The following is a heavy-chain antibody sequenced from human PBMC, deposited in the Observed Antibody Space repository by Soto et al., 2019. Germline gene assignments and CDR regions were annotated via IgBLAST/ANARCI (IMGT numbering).Heavy chain of an antibody. V-gene: IGHV6-1*01. Sequence: SQTLSLSCAISGDSVSSNSAAWNWIRQSPSRGLEWLGRTYYRSKWYNDYAVSVKSRITINPDTSKNQFSLQLNSVTPEDTAVYYCAHSSPRRYSGYDSFDYWGQGTLVTVSS. D-gene: IGHD5-12*01. J-gene: IGHJ4*02. CDR2: TYYRSKWYN. CDR3: AHSSPRRYSGYDSFDY. CDR1: GDSVSSNSAA.